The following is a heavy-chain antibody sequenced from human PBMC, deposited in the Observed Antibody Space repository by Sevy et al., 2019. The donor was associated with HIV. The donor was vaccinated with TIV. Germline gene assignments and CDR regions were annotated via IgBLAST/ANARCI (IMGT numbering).Heavy chain of an antibody. CDR3: ARGRKTTEEWLEELDYYYGLDV. Sequence: GGSLRLSCAASGFSLTTSDMHWVRQAPGKGLEWVAYVRNDGSNKYYADSVRDRVTISRDRPKNTLYLQMNSLRDEDTAIYYCARGRKTTEEWLEELDYYYGLDVWGQGTTVTGSS. V-gene: IGHV3-30*02. CDR1: GFSLTTSD. CDR2: VRNDGSNK. D-gene: IGHD2-8*01. J-gene: IGHJ6*02.